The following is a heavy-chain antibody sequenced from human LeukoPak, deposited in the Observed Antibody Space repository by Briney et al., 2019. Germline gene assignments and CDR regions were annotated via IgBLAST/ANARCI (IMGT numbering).Heavy chain of an antibody. CDR1: GFTFSSYA. J-gene: IGHJ4*02. CDR3: AKDSCSSTSCYATWFDY. CDR2: ISGSGGST. D-gene: IGHD2-2*01. V-gene: IGHV3-23*01. Sequence: GGSLRLSCAASGFTFSSYAMSWVRQAPGKGLEWVSAISGSGGSTYYADSVKGRFTISRDNSKNTLYLQMNSLRAEDTAVYYCAKDSCSSTSCYATWFDYWGQGTLVTVSS.